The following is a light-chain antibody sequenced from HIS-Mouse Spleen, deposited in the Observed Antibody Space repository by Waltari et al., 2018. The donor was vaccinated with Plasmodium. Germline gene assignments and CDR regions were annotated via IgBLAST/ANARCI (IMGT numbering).Light chain of an antibody. J-gene: IGLJ2*01. V-gene: IGLV1-51*01. CDR3: GTWDSSLSAVV. CDR1: SSNIGNNY. CDR2: YNK. Sequence: QSVLTQPPSVSAAPGQKVTISCSGSSSNIGNNYVSWYQQLPGTAPKFLIYYNKKRPSVIPDRFSGSKSGTSATLGIAGLQTGDEADYYCGTWDSSLSAVVFGGGTKLTVL.